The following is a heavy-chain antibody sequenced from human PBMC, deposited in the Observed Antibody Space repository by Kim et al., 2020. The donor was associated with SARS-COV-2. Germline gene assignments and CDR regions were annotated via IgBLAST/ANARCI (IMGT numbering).Heavy chain of an antibody. J-gene: IGHJ4*01. Sequence: WETLSLTCTVSGGSISSSSFYWGWIRQPPGKGLQWIGSAYHRGTTYYNPSLKSRGTISIDTSKNQFSLKLTSVTAADTAVYYCARDLKMRTNPSPVDYWG. CDR1: GGSISSSSFY. CDR3: ARDLKMRTNPSPVDY. CDR2: AYHRGTT. V-gene: IGHV4-39*07. D-gene: IGHD1-1*01.